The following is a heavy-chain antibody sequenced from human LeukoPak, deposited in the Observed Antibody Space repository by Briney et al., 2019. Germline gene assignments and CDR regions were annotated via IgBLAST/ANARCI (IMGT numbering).Heavy chain of an antibody. V-gene: IGHV3-9*01. Sequence: TGGSLRLSCAASGFTFDNYAMHWVRQAPGKGLEWVSSISWNSGKIDYADSAKGRFTISRDNAKNSLYLQMNSLRAEDTALYYCAKAITYSGSYCFDYWGQGTLVTVSS. CDR3: AKAITYSGSYCFDY. CDR1: GFTFDNYA. D-gene: IGHD1-26*01. J-gene: IGHJ4*02. CDR2: ISWNSGKI.